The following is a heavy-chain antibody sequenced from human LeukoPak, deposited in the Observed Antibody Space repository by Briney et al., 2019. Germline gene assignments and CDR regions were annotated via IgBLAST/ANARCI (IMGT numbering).Heavy chain of an antibody. D-gene: IGHD2-2*01. CDR3: ARPNTGSRYCSSTSCYAGWFDP. CDR1: GGSISSSSYY. J-gene: IGHJ5*02. Sequence: PSETLSLTCTVSGGSISSSSYYWGWIRQPPGKGLEWIGSIYYSESTYYNPSLKSRVTISVDTSKNQFSLKLSSVTAADTAVYYCARPNTGSRYCSSTSCYAGWFDPWGQGTLVTVSS. V-gene: IGHV4-39*01. CDR2: IYYSEST.